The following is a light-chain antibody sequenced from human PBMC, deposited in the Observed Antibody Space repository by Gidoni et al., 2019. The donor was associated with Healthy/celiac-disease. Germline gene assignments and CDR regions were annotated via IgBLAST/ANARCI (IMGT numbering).Light chain of an antibody. J-gene: IGKJ4*01. V-gene: IGKV1-33*01. Sequence: DIPMTQSPYSLSASVGDRVTITCQASQDISNYLNWYHQKPGKAPKLLIYDASNLETGVPSRFSGSGSGTDFTFTISSLQPEDIATYYCQQYDNLPGLTFGGGTKVEIK. CDR3: QQYDNLPGLT. CDR1: QDISNY. CDR2: DAS.